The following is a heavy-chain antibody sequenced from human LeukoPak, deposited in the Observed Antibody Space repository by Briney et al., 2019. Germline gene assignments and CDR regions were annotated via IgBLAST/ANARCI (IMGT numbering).Heavy chain of an antibody. J-gene: IGHJ6*03. CDR2: INADGSST. CDR3: ASQQSFHYYYMDV. CDR1: GFTFNTYW. D-gene: IGHD2/OR15-2a*01. Sequence: GGSLRLSCAASGFTFNTYWMHWVRHAPGKGLVWVSSINADGSSTSYADSMKGRFTISRDNAKNTLYLQMNSLRAEDTAVYYCASQQSFHYYYMDVWGKGTTVTVSS. V-gene: IGHV3-74*01.